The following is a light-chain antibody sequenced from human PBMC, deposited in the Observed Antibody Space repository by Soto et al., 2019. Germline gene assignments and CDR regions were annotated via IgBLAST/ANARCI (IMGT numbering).Light chain of an antibody. CDR3: QKYSKAPWT. V-gene: IGKV1-27*01. CDR2: AAS. CDR1: QDISDY. J-gene: IGKJ1*01. Sequence: DIQMTQSPSSLSASLGDRVTITCRASQDISDYLAWYQQKPGNPPNLLISAASTLQSGVPSRFRGSGGGTDFTLTIPSLQPEDVATYYCQKYSKAPWTFGQGTKVEIK.